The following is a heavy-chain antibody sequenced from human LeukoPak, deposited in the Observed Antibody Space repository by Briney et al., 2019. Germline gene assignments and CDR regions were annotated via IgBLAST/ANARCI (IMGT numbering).Heavy chain of an antibody. CDR3: ARVAWGSSSVYFDY. J-gene: IGHJ4*02. D-gene: IGHD6-6*01. Sequence: GGSLRPSCAASGFTFSSYWMSWVRQAPGKGLEWVANIKQDGSEKYYVDSVKGRFTISRDNAKNSLYLQMNSLRAEDTAAYYCARVAWGSSSVYFDYWGQGTLVTVSS. CDR1: GFTFSSYW. CDR2: IKQDGSEK. V-gene: IGHV3-7*01.